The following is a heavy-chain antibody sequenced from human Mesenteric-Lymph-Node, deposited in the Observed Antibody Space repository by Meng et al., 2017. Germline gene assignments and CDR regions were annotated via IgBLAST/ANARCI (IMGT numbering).Heavy chain of an antibody. D-gene: IGHD3-16*02. CDR3: ARAYYDYVWGSYRYAFDI. CDR2: IKQDGSEK. CDR1: GFTFSSNW. J-gene: IGHJ3*02. V-gene: IGHV3-7*04. Sequence: GESLKISCAASGFTFSSNWMSWVRQAPGKGLEWVANIKQDGSEKYYVDSVKGRFTISRDNAKNSLYLQMNSLRAEDTAVYYCARAYYDYVWGSYRYAFDIWGQGTMVTVSS.